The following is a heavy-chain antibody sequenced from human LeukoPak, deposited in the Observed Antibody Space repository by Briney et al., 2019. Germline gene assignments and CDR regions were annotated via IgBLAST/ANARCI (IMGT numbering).Heavy chain of an antibody. CDR2: ISSSSSYI. J-gene: IGHJ4*02. CDR1: GFIFSSDS. Sequence: GGSLRLSCAASGFIFSSDSMNWVRQAPGKGLEWVSSISSSSSYIYYADSVKGRFTISRDSAKNSLYLQMNSLRAEDTAVYYCARVRGGVVVPAAPVDYWGQGTLVTVSS. CDR3: ARVRGGVVVPAAPVDY. V-gene: IGHV3-21*01. D-gene: IGHD2-2*01.